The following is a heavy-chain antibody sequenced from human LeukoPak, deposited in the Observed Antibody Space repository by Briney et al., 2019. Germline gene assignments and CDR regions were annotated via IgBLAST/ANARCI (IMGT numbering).Heavy chain of an antibody. D-gene: IGHD6-13*01. J-gene: IGHJ4*02. V-gene: IGHV4-39*07. Sequence: PSVTLSLTCTVSGGSISSSSYYWGWIRQPPGKGLEWIGSIYHSGSTYYNPSLKSRVTISVDTSKNQFSLKLSSVTAADTAVYYCARAPRIAAGYYFDYWGQGTLVTVSS. CDR3: ARAPRIAAGYYFDY. CDR1: GGSISSSSYY. CDR2: IYHSGST.